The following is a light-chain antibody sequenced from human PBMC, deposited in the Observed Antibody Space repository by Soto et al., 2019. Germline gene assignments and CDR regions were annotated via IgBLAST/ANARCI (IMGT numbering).Light chain of an antibody. Sequence: QSVLTQPPSVSGAPGQRIIISCTGSSSNIGAGFDVHWYQHLPGTAPKLLVYDNDNRPSGLPARFSDSRSGTSASLAITSLQAVDEADYYCQSYYNSLSGVVFGGGTKLTVL. CDR1: SSNIGAGFD. CDR2: DND. V-gene: IGLV1-40*01. CDR3: QSYYNSLSGVV. J-gene: IGLJ2*01.